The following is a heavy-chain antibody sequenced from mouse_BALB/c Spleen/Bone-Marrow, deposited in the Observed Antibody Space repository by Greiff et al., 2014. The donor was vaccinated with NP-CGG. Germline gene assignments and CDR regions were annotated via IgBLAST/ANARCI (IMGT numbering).Heavy chain of an antibody. V-gene: IGHV1-80*01. CDR1: GYALSNYG. J-gene: IGHJ4*01. Sequence: VQLQQSGPELVRPGSSVKISCKASGYALSNYGMNWVKQRPGQGLEWIGLIYPGDGETNYNGDFEGRVTLTADKSSSTTYMQVSSLTSEDAAIHFCAGVYDYGRGYAMDYWGQGTSVTVSS. CDR3: AGVYDYGRGYAMDY. CDR2: IYPGDGET. D-gene: IGHD2-4*01.